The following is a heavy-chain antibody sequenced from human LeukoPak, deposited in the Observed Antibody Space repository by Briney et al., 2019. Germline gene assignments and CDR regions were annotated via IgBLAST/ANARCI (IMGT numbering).Heavy chain of an antibody. Sequence: GGSLRLSCAASEFTFSSYAMSWVRQAPGKGLEWVAVIWYDGSNKYYADSVKGRFTISRDNSKNTLYLQMNSLRAEDTAVYYCARSSASKNYYYYGMDVWGQGTTVTVSS. V-gene: IGHV3-33*08. CDR1: EFTFSSYA. D-gene: IGHD4-4*01. CDR2: IWYDGSNK. CDR3: ARSSASKNYYYYGMDV. J-gene: IGHJ6*02.